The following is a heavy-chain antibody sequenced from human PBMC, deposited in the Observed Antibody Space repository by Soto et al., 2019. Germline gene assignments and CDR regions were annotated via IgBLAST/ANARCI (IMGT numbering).Heavy chain of an antibody. Sequence: ASVKVYCKVSGYTLTELSMHWVRQAPGKGLEWMGGFDPEDGETIYAQKFQGRVTMTEDTSTDTAYMEPSSLRSEDTAVYYCATSGLGSGWPDYWGQGTLVTVSS. D-gene: IGHD6-19*01. V-gene: IGHV1-24*01. J-gene: IGHJ4*02. CDR1: GYTLTELS. CDR2: FDPEDGET. CDR3: ATSGLGSGWPDY.